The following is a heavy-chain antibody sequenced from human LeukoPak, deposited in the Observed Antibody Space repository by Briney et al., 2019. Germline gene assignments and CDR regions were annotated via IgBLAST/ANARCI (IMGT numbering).Heavy chain of an antibody. J-gene: IGHJ4*02. Sequence: GGSQRLSYGSCGFILSSYCMSWVRQPRGRGREWVVKIKQYGSEKYYVDSVKGRFTISRDNAKNSLYLQMNRLRDDGAAVYYWARGGYYYGSGSYYTWGQGTLVTVSS. CDR1: GFILSSYC. CDR2: IKQYGSEK. V-gene: IGHV3-7*01. D-gene: IGHD3-10*01. CDR3: ARGGYYYGSGSYYT.